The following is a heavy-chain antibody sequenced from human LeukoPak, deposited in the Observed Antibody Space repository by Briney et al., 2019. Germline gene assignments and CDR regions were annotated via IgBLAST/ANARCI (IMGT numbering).Heavy chain of an antibody. CDR2: ITYSGST. V-gene: IGHV4-39*07. J-gene: IGHJ3*02. Sequence: SETLSLTCTVSGGSITSNSYYWGWIRQPPGKGLEWIGSITYSGSTYYNPSLKRRVTISIDTSKNQFSPKVSSVTAADTAVYYCARGAGSTTSNDAFDIWGQGTMVTVSS. D-gene: IGHD1-1*01. CDR1: GGSITSNSYY. CDR3: ARGAGSTTSNDAFDI.